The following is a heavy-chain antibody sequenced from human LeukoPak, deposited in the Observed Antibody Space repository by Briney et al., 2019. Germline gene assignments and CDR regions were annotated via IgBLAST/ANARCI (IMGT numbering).Heavy chain of an antibody. CDR3: ARRGSSSPTGYSYYYMDV. J-gene: IGHJ6*03. CDR1: GGSISSYY. D-gene: IGHD6-6*01. CDR2: IHYSGST. V-gene: IGHV4-59*08. Sequence: SETLSLTCTVSGGSISSYYWSWIRQPPGKGLEWIGYIHYSGSTNYNPSLNSRGSTSVDTSKNQFSLKLTSVTAADTAVYYCARRGSSSPTGYSYYYMDVWGIGTTVTVSS.